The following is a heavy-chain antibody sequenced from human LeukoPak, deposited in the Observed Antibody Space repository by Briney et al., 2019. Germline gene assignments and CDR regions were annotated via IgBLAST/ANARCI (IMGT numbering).Heavy chain of an antibody. CDR1: GGSISSSSYY. J-gene: IGHJ3*02. D-gene: IGHD4-23*01. CDR3: ARTPGGNSRRRVAFDI. V-gene: IGHV4-39*07. Sequence: PSETLSLTCTVSGGSISSSSYYWGWIRQPPGKGLEWIGSIYYSGSTYYNPSLKSRVTISVDTSKNQFSLKLSSVTAADTAVYYCARTPGGNSRRRVAFDIWGQGTMVTVSS. CDR2: IYYSGST.